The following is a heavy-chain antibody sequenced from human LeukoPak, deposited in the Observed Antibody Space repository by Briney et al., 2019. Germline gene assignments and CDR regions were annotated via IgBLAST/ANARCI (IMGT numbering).Heavy chain of an antibody. Sequence: ASVKVSCKASGYTFTGYYMHWVRQAPGQGLEWMGWINPNSGGTNYAQKFQGRVTMTRDTSTSTAYMELSRLRSDDTAVYYCAKQKKIAARPSAWFDPWGQGTLVTVSS. CDR3: AKQKKIAARPSAWFDP. V-gene: IGHV1-2*02. CDR2: INPNSGGT. CDR1: GYTFTGYY. D-gene: IGHD6-6*01. J-gene: IGHJ5*02.